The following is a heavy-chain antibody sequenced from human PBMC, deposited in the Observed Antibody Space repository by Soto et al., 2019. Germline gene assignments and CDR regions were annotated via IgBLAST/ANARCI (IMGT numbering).Heavy chain of an antibody. CDR1: GYTFTSYG. CDR3: ARDGAVAGNMNFDY. Sequence: ASVKVSCKASGYTFTSYGVHWVRQAPGQRHEWMGWINAGNGNTRYSQKFQGRVTIKSDTSASTAYMELSRLRSEDTAVYYCARDGAVAGNMNFDYWGQGNLVTVSS. V-gene: IGHV1-3*01. J-gene: IGHJ4*02. CDR2: INAGNGNT. D-gene: IGHD6-19*01.